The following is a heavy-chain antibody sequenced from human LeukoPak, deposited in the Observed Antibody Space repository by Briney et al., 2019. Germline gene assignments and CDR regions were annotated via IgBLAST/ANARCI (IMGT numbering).Heavy chain of an antibody. V-gene: IGHV3-23*01. Sequence: GGSLRLSCSASGFAFNTYRMSWVRQTPGKGLEWLADVSGSGNSAQYADSVKGRFTISRDNSKNTVYLQMISLRAEDTAIYCCAKDRERPGLHHFDYWGQGTLVTVSS. J-gene: IGHJ4*02. CDR3: AKDRERPGLHHFDY. D-gene: IGHD4-11*01. CDR1: GFAFNTYR. CDR2: VSGSGNSA.